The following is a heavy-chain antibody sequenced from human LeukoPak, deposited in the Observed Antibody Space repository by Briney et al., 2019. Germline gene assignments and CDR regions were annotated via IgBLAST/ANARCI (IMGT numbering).Heavy chain of an antibody. D-gene: IGHD2-2*01. CDR1: GYTFTGYY. CDR2: INPNSGGT. V-gene: IGHV1-2*02. CDR3: AREGYCCSTSCYYFDY. Sequence: ASVKVSCKASGYTFTGYYMHWVRQAPGQGLEWMGWINPNSGGTNYAQKFQGRVTMTRDTSISTAYMELSRLRSDDTAVYYCAREGYCCSTSCYYFDYWGQGTQVTVSS. J-gene: IGHJ4*02.